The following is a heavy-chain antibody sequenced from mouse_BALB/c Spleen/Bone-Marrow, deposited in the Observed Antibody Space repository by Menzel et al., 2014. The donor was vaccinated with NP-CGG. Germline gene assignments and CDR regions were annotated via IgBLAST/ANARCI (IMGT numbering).Heavy chain of an antibody. J-gene: IGHJ2*01. D-gene: IGHD4-1*01. CDR3: ARRERTGMNY. Sequence: VQLQQSGAELAKPGASVKMSCKASGYTFTNYWMHWVKQRPGQGLEWIGYINPSTGYTEYNQKFKDKATLTVDKSSSTAYMQLSSPTSEDSAVYYCARRERTGMNYWGQGTTLTVSS. V-gene: IGHV1-7*01. CDR1: GYTFTNYW. CDR2: INPSTGYT.